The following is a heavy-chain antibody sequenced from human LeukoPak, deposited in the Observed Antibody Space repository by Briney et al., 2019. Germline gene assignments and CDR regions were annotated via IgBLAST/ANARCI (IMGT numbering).Heavy chain of an antibody. CDR2: ISGSGGST. CDR3: VRDLEEEYQVDYRGGRNFDS. V-gene: IGHV3-23*01. CDR1: GFTFSSYA. Sequence: GGSLRLSCAASGFTFSSYAMSWVRQAPGKGLEWVSAISGSGGSTYYADSVKGRFTISRDNSRNTLFLQMDSVTTDDTATYYCVRDLEEEYQVDYRGGRNFDSWGQGTLVTVSS. D-gene: IGHD3-10*01. J-gene: IGHJ4*02.